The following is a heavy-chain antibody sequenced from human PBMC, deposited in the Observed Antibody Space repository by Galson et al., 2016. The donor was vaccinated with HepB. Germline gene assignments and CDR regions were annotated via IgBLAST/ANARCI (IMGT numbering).Heavy chain of an antibody. Sequence: PALVKPTQTLTLTCTFSDFSFTTNGVGVGWIRQPPGKALEWLALIYWNDNRDYSPSLKSRLNITKDTSKNQVALTMANMDPVDTATDYCTTIATYYYGSTTYKVLDHWGQGFPVTVSS. V-gene: IGHV2-5*01. D-gene: IGHD3-10*01. J-gene: IGHJ4*02. CDR3: TTIATYYYGSTTYKVLDH. CDR1: DFSFTTNGVG. CDR2: IYWNDNR.